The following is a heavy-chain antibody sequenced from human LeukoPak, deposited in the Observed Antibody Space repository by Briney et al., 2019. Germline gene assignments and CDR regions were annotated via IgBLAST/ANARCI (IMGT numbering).Heavy chain of an antibody. CDR3: ARGRGLTLSYHYFDY. V-gene: IGHV3-48*02. CDR2: ISSGSSTT. D-gene: IGHD3-10*01. CDR1: GFTFGDYA. Sequence: PGRSLRLSCTASGFTFGDYAMSWVRQAPGRGLEWVSYISSGSSTTYYADSVKGRFTISRDNAKNSLYLQVNSLRDEDTAVYYCARGRGLTLSYHYFDYWGQGTLVTVSS. J-gene: IGHJ4*02.